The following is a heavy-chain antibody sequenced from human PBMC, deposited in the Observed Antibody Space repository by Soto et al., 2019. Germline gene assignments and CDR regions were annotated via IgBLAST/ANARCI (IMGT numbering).Heavy chain of an antibody. V-gene: IGHV4-4*07. CDR1: GVSITSYY. Sequence: SETLSLTCSVSGVSITSYYWSWIRQSAGGGLEWMGRVNTDGLSTYSPSFKSRLTMSLDTSKNQVSLRLISVTAADTAVYYCATSQKGYNWNYFDHWGQGALVTVSS. CDR3: ATSQKGYNWNYFDH. CDR2: VNTDGLS. J-gene: IGHJ4*02. D-gene: IGHD1-20*01.